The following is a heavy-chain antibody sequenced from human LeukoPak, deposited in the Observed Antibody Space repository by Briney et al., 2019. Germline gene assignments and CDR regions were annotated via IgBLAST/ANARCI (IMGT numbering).Heavy chain of an antibody. J-gene: IGHJ3*02. CDR1: GLTVSSNY. CDR2: IYAGGDT. V-gene: IGHV3-53*01. D-gene: IGHD3-16*01. CDR3: ARYTFRAVDI. Sequence: GGSLRLSCAASGLTVSSNYMTWVRQAPGKGLEWVSNIYAGGDTHYADSVRGRFTISGDNSNNTLYLQMNSLRAEDTAVYYCARYTFRAVDIWGQGTMVTVSS.